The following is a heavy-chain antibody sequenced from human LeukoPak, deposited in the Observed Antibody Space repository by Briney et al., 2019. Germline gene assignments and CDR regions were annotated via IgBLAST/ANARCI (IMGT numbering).Heavy chain of an antibody. Sequence: GGSLRLSCAASGFTFSSYSMNWVRQAPGKGLEWASSISSSSSYIYYADSVKGRFTISRDNAKNSLYLQMNSLRAEDTAVYYCARGPFSSGWYFDYWGQGTLVTVSS. CDR3: ARGPFSSGWYFDY. V-gene: IGHV3-21*01. D-gene: IGHD6-19*01. J-gene: IGHJ4*02. CDR1: GFTFSSYS. CDR2: ISSSSSYI.